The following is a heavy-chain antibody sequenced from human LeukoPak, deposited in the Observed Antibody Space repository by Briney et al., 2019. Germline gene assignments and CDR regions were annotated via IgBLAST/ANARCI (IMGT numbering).Heavy chain of an antibody. J-gene: IGHJ4*02. Sequence: ASVKVSCKASGYTFTSYAIHWVRQAPGQGLEWMGWITPSGGTNYPQKFQGRVAITWDTSITTAYMDLSRLTSDDTAVYYCARDRYGDGFAHLNYWGQGALVTVSS. CDR1: GYTFTSYA. V-gene: IGHV1-2*02. CDR3: ARDRYGDGFAHLNY. CDR2: ITPSGGT. D-gene: IGHD5-24*01.